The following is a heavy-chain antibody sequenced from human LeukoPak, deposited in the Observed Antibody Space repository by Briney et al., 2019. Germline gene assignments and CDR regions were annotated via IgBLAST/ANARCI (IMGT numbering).Heavy chain of an antibody. J-gene: IGHJ4*02. CDR3: AKDRYYYGSGNPVYFDY. Sequence: GGSLRLSCAASGFTFSSYGMSWVRQAPGKGLEWVSAISGSGGSTYYADSVKGRFTISRDNSKNTLYLQMNSLRAEDTAVDYCAKDRYYYGSGNPVYFDYWGQGTLVTVSS. V-gene: IGHV3-23*01. D-gene: IGHD3-10*01. CDR1: GFTFSSYG. CDR2: ISGSGGST.